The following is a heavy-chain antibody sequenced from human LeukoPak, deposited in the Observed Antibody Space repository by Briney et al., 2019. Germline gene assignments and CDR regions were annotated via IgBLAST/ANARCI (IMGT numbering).Heavy chain of an antibody. CDR2: IDGSGSSI. D-gene: IGHD3-22*01. V-gene: IGHV3-74*01. CDR1: GFTFSNHW. Sequence: PGGSLRLSCAASGFTFSNHWMHWARQVPGKGLVWVARIDGSGSSISHADFVKGRFSISRGNAKSTLYLQMNSLRAEDTAVYYCARGPGSSGGAYVGDYWGHGTLVTVSS. CDR3: ARGPGSSGGAYVGDY. J-gene: IGHJ4*01.